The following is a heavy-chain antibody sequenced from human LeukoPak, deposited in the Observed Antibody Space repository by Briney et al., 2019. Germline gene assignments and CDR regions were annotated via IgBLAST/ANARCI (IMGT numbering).Heavy chain of an antibody. Sequence: SETLSLTCTVSGGSISSGAYYWGWIRQPPGKGLEWIGNIYYSGSTYYNPSLKSRVTISVDTSKNQFSLKLSSVTAADTAVYYCARAPGAWFGELLHDAFDIWGQGTMVTVSS. V-gene: IGHV4-39*07. CDR1: GGSISSGAYY. CDR3: ARAPGAWFGELLHDAFDI. J-gene: IGHJ3*02. D-gene: IGHD3-10*01. CDR2: IYYSGST.